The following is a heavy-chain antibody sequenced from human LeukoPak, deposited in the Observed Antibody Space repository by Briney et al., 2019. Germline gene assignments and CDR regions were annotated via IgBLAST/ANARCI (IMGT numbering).Heavy chain of an antibody. CDR1: GFTFSGSA. Sequence: GGSLRLSCAASGFTFSGSAMHWVRQAPGKGLEWVAVISYDGSNKYYADSVKGRFTISRDNSKNTLYLQMHSLRVEDTAVYYCAKLAKYFYGSETYYFFEHWGQGTPVTASS. CDR3: AKLAKYFYGSETYYFFEH. CDR2: ISYDGSNK. V-gene: IGHV3-30*04. J-gene: IGHJ4*02. D-gene: IGHD3-10*01.